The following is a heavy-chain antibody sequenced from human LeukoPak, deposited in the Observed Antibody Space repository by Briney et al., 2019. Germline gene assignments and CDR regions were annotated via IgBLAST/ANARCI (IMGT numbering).Heavy chain of an antibody. V-gene: IGHV4-39*07. CDR2: IYYSGST. D-gene: IGHD6-13*01. J-gene: IGHJ5*02. Sequence: SQTLSLTCTVSGGSISSSSYYWGWIRQPPGKGLEWIGSIYYSGSTYYNPSLKSRVTISVDTSKNQFSLKLSSVTAADTAVYYCAREDSSSAPAFDPWGQGTLVTVSS. CDR3: AREDSSSAPAFDP. CDR1: GGSISSSSYY.